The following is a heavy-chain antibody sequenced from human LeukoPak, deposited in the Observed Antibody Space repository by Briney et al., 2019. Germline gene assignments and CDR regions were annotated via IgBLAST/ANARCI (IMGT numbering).Heavy chain of an antibody. V-gene: IGHV4-39*07. CDR2: IYYSGST. Sequence: SETLSLTCTVSGGSISSSSYYWGWIRQPPGKGLEWIGSIYYSGSTYHNPSLKSRVTISVDTSKNQFSLKLSSVTAAYPAVYYCARDDYYDSSGFFDYWGQGTLVTVSS. D-gene: IGHD3-22*01. CDR1: GGSISSSSYY. J-gene: IGHJ4*02. CDR3: ARDDYYDSSGFFDY.